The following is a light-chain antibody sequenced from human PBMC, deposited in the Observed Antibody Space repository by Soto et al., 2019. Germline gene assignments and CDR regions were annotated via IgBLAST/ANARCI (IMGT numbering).Light chain of an antibody. Sequence: EVVLTQSPGTLSLSPGERATLSCRASQSVSSSYLAWYQQKPGQAPRLLIYGASSRATGIPDRFSGSGSGTDFTLTISRLEPEDFEVYYCQQYGSSPPITFGQGTRREIK. CDR2: GAS. CDR1: QSVSSSY. J-gene: IGKJ5*01. CDR3: QQYGSSPPIT. V-gene: IGKV3-20*01.